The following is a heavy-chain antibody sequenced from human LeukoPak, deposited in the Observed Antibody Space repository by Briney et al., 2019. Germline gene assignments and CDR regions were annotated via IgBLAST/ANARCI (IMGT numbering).Heavy chain of an antibody. CDR2: ISSSSSYI. CDR3: ARWVPYSSGWYKYYFDY. J-gene: IGHJ4*02. CDR1: GFTFSSYS. D-gene: IGHD6-19*01. Sequence: GGSLRLSCAASGFTFSSYSMNWVRQAPGKGLEWVSSISSSSSYIYYADSVKGRFTISRDNAKNSLYLQMNSLRAEDTAVYYCARWVPYSSGWYKYYFDYWGQGTLVTVSS. V-gene: IGHV3-21*04.